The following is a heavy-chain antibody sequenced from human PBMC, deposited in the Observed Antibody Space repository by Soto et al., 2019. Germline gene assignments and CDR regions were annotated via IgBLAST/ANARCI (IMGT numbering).Heavy chain of an antibody. CDR1: GGSISSGGYY. V-gene: IGHV4-61*08. Sequence: ETLSLTCTVSGGSISSGGYYWSWIRQPPGKGLEWIGYIYYSGSTNYNPSLKSRVTISVDTSKNQFSLKLSSVTAADTAVYYCAREVRCSSTSCPFDYWGQGTLVTVSS. D-gene: IGHD2-2*01. J-gene: IGHJ4*02. CDR2: IYYSGST. CDR3: AREVRCSSTSCPFDY.